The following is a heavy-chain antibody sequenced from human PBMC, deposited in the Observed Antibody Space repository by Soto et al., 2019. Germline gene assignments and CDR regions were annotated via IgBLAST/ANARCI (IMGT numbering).Heavy chain of an antibody. V-gene: IGHV3-30*18. CDR1: GFTFSSYG. CDR3: AKFGTGTRGWDFDY. Sequence: PGGSLRLSCAASGFTFSSYGMHWVRQAPGKGLEWVAVISYDGSNKYYADSVKGRFTISRDNSKNTLYLQMNSLRAEDTAVYYCAKFGTGTRGWDFDYWGQGTLVTVSS. J-gene: IGHJ4*02. D-gene: IGHD1-7*01. CDR2: ISYDGSNK.